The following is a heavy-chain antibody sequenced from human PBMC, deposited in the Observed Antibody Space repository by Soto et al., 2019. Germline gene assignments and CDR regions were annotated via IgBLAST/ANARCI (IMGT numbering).Heavy chain of an antibody. CDR1: GVSITGHY. CDR2: AHYSGST. CDR3: TRGGAGHPFDY. J-gene: IGHJ4*02. V-gene: IGHV4-59*11. Sequence: SETLSLTCTVSGVSITGHYWTWIRQPPGKGLEWIGNAHYSGSTNYSPSLKSRVIISVDTSENQSSLKLSSVTPADTAVYYCTRGGAGHPFDYWGQGTLVNVSS. D-gene: IGHD6-13*01.